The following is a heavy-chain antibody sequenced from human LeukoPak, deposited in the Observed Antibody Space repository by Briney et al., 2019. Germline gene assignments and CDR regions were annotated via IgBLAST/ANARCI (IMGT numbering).Heavy chain of an antibody. V-gene: IGHV3-20*01. CDR1: GFTFDDYG. CDR2: ITWNGDSP. D-gene: IGHD6-19*01. CDR3: ARWSSIKVAATENY. J-gene: IGHJ4*02. Sequence: GGSLRLACAASGFTFDDYGMSWVRQAPGKGLEWVSGITWNGDSPGYADSVKGRFTISRDNAKNSLYLQMNSLRAEDTALYHCARWSSIKVAATENYWGQGTLVTVSS.